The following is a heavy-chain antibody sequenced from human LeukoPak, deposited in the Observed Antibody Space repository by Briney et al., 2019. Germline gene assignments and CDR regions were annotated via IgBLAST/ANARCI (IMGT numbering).Heavy chain of an antibody. CDR1: GFTFSSYA. D-gene: IGHD1-26*01. Sequence: GGSLRLSCAASGFTFSSYAMSWVRQAPGKGLNWVAFIRYDGNNKYYADSVKGRFTISRDNSKNTLYLQMNSLRAEDTAVYYCAKPIYSGSYMAYFDYWGQGTLVTVSS. CDR3: AKPIYSGSYMAYFDY. CDR2: IRYDGNNK. J-gene: IGHJ4*02. V-gene: IGHV3-30*02.